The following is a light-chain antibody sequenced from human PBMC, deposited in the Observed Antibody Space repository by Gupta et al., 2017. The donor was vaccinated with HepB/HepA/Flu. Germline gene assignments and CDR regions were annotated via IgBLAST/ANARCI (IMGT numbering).Light chain of an antibody. Sequence: DIQMTQSPSSLSASIGDRVTITCRASQRISNYLNWYQQKPGKAPKLLIFAAFNLQSGVPSRFSGSGSGTDFTLTIIRLQPEDFATYYCQQSDSTPCSFGQGTKLEIK. CDR2: AAF. V-gene: IGKV1-39*01. J-gene: IGKJ2*04. CDR3: QQSDSTPCS. CDR1: QRISNY.